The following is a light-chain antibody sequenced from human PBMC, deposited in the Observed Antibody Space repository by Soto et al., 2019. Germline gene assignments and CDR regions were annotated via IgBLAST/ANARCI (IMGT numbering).Light chain of an antibody. V-gene: IGKV3-11*01. CDR3: QQSYSNPIT. J-gene: IGKJ5*01. CDR2: EAS. Sequence: EILLTQSPATLALSPGERATLSCRASQSVSSYLAWYQQKPGQAPRLLIYEASNRATGIPARFSGSGSGTDFTLTISSLQPEDFETYYCQQSYSNPITFGQGTRLEIK. CDR1: QSVSSY.